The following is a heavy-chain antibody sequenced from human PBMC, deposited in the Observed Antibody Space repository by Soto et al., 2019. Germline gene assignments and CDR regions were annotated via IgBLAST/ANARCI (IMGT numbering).Heavy chain of an antibody. D-gene: IGHD3-10*01. CDR2: IYYSGST. J-gene: IGHJ5*02. Sequence: QVQLQESGPGLVKPSQTLSLTCTVSGGSISSGGYYWSWIRQHPGKGLEWIGYIYYSGSTYYNPSLKSRVTISVDTSKNQFSLKLSSVTAADTAVYYCARELGGSGSTYNWFDPWGQGTLVTVSS. V-gene: IGHV4-31*03. CDR1: GGSISSGGYY. CDR3: ARELGGSGSTYNWFDP.